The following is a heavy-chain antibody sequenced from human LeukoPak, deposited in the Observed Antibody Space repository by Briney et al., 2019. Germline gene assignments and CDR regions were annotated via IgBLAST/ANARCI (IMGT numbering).Heavy chain of an antibody. CDR3: ARSRVDTAMVNGGDAFDI. CDR2: ISRSSNTT. CDR1: GFTFGSHS. V-gene: IGHV3-48*01. D-gene: IGHD5-18*01. J-gene: IGHJ3*02. Sequence: GSLRLSCEGSGFTFGSHSMNWVRQAPGKGLEWIAYISRSSNTTSYADSVRGRFTISRDNSKNTLCLQMNSLRAEDTAVYYCARSRVDTAMVNGGDAFDIWGQGTMVTVSS.